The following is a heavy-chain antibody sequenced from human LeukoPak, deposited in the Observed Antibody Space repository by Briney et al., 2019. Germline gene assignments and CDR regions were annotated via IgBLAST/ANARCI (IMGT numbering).Heavy chain of an antibody. CDR1: GGSISSYY. J-gene: IGHJ4*02. CDR2: IYYSGST. V-gene: IGHV4-59*01. Sequence: SETLSLTCTVSGGSISSYYWSWIRQPPAKGLEWIGYIYYSGSTNYNPSLKSRVTISVDTSTNQFSLKLSSVTAAGTAVYYCARVNDSSLTFDYWGQGSLVTVSS. CDR3: ARVNDSSLTFDY. D-gene: IGHD3-22*01.